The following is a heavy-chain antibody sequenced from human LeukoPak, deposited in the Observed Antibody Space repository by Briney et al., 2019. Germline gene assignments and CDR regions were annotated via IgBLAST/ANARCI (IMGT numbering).Heavy chain of an antibody. CDR2: IYYSGST. V-gene: IGHV4-59*01. J-gene: IGHJ4*02. CDR3: ARGGAVFGVVILGFDY. D-gene: IGHD3-3*01. CDR1: GGSISSYY. Sequence: SETLSLTCTVSGGSISSYYWSWIRQSPGKGLEWIGYIYYSGSTNYNPSLKSRVTISVDTSKNQFSLKLSSVTAADTAVYYCARGGAVFGVVILGFDYWGQGTLVTVSS.